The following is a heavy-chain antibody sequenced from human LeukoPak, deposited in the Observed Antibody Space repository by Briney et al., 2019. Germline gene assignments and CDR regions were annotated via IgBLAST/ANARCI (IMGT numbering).Heavy chain of an antibody. V-gene: IGHV4-39*07. J-gene: IGHJ4*02. Sequence: SETLSLTCTVSGGSISSSSYYWGWIRQPPGKGLEWIGSIYYSGSTYYNPSLKSRVTISVDTSKNQFSLKLSSVTAADTAVYYCAREHLDCSGGSCYGDFDYWGQGTLVTVSS. CDR1: GGSISSSSYY. D-gene: IGHD2-15*01. CDR3: AREHLDCSGGSCYGDFDY. CDR2: IYYSGST.